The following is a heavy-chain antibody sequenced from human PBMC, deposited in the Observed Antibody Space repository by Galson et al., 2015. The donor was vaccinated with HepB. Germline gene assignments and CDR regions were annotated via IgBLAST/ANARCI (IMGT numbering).Heavy chain of an antibody. J-gene: IGHJ4*02. CDR2: ISSSGSTI. Sequence: SLRLSCAASGFTFSDYYMSWIRQAPGKGLEWVSYISSSGSTIYYADSVKGRFTISRDNAKNSLYLQMNSLRAEDTAVYYCARGRFWGYCSSTSCYAFDYWGQGTLVTVSS. CDR3: ARGRFWGYCSSTSCYAFDY. D-gene: IGHD2-2*01. V-gene: IGHV3-11*01. CDR1: GFTFSDYY.